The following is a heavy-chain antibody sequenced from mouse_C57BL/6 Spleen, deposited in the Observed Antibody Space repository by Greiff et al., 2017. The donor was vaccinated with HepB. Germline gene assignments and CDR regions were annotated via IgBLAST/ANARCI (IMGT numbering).Heavy chain of an antibody. V-gene: IGHV1-4*01. J-gene: IGHJ3*01. CDR2: INPSSGYT. Sequence: VMLVESGAELARPGASVKMSCKASGYTFTSYTMHWVKQRPGQGLEWIGYINPSSGYTKYNQKFKDKATLTADKSSSTAYMQLSSLTSEDSAVYYCARSGYDLFAWFAYWGQGTLVTVSA. CDR3: ARSGYDLFAWFAY. D-gene: IGHD2-3*01. CDR1: GYTFTSYT.